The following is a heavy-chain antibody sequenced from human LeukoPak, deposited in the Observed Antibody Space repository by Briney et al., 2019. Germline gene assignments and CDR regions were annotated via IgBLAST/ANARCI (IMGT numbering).Heavy chain of an antibody. CDR3: ARVSGSGSYYPRYYGLDV. V-gene: IGHV3-53*01. Sequence: GGSLRLSCAASGFTFSSNYMSWVRQAPGKGLEWVAVIYNGGSTYYEVSVKGRFTISRDPSKNTPYRQMNSRIAEDTEVYYCARVSGSGSYYPRYYGLDVWGQGTTVTVSS. D-gene: IGHD3-10*01. CDR1: GFTFSSNY. J-gene: IGHJ6*02. CDR2: IYNGGST.